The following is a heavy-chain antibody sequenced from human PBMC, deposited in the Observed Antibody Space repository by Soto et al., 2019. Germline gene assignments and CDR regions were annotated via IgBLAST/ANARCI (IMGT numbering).Heavy chain of an antibody. Sequence: ASVKVSCKASGYTFTSYAMHWVRQAPGQRLEWMGWINAGNGNTKYSQKFQGRVTITRDTSASTAYMELSSLRSEDTAVYYCARTDIVVVPAANPMDVWGKGTTVTVSS. J-gene: IGHJ6*04. V-gene: IGHV1-3*01. CDR3: ARTDIVVVPAANPMDV. D-gene: IGHD2-2*01. CDR2: INAGNGNT. CDR1: GYTFTSYA.